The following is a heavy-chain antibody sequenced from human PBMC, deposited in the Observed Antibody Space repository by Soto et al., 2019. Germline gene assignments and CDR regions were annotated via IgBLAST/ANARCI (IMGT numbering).Heavy chain of an antibody. CDR2: IWYDGSNK. Sequence: PGGSLRLSCAASGFTFSSYGMHWVRQAPGKGLEWVAVIWYDGSNKYYADSVKGRFTISRDNSKNTLYLQMNSLRAEDTAVYYCARDLFSLNIADYGMDVWGQGTTVTVSS. CDR1: GFTFSSYG. D-gene: IGHD6-13*01. CDR3: ARDLFSLNIADYGMDV. J-gene: IGHJ6*02. V-gene: IGHV3-33*01.